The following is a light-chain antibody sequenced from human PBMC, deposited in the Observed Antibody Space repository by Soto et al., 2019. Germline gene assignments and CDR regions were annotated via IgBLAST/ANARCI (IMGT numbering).Light chain of an antibody. CDR1: SRDVGGYNY. Sequence: QSALTQPASVSGSPGQSITISCTGTSRDVGGYNYVSWYQQHPGKAPKLMIYDVSNQPSGVSNRFSGSKSGNTASLTISGLQAEDEADYYCSSYTSSSTLVVFGGGTKVTVL. V-gene: IGLV2-14*01. CDR3: SSYTSSSTLVV. J-gene: IGLJ2*01. CDR2: DVS.